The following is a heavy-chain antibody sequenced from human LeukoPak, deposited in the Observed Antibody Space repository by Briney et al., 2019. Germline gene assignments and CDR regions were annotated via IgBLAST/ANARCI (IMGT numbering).Heavy chain of an antibody. CDR2: FYPEDGET. V-gene: IGHV1-24*01. J-gene: IGHJ5*02. D-gene: IGHD3-3*01. Sequence: ASVKVSCKVSGYTLTELSMHWVRQAPGKGLEGMGGFYPEDGETIYAQKFQGRVTMTEDTSTDTAYMELSSLRSEDTAVYYCAATYYDFWSGYQRPFDPWGQGTLVTASS. CDR1: GYTLTELS. CDR3: AATYYDFWSGYQRPFDP.